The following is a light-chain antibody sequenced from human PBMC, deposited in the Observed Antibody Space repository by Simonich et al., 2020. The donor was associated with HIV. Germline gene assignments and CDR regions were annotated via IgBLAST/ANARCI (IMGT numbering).Light chain of an antibody. CDR2: DIS. Sequence: QSALTQPASVSGSPGQSITISCIGTSSDVGGYNYVSLYQQYPGKAPKFMIYDISKPPSGVSNRFSGSKSGNTASLTISGLQAEDEADYYCSSYTSSTTYVLFGGGTKLTVL. V-gene: IGLV2-14*01. CDR3: SSYTSSTTYVL. CDR1: SSDVGGYNY. J-gene: IGLJ2*01.